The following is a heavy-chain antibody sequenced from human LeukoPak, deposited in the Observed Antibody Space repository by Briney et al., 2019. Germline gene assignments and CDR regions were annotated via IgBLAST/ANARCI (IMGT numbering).Heavy chain of an antibody. CDR3: ARAIMSSSWHFDY. V-gene: IGHV4-59*01. J-gene: IGHJ4*02. CDR2: IYYSGST. CDR1: GGSISSYY. D-gene: IGHD6-13*01. Sequence: PSETLSLTCTVFGGSISSYYWSWIRQPPGKGLEWIGYIYYSGSTNYNPSLKSRVTISVDTSKNQFSLKLSSVTAADTAVYYCARAIMSSSWHFDYWGQGTLVTVSS.